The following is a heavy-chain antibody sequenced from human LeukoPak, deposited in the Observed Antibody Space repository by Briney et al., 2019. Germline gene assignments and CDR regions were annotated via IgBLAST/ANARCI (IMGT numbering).Heavy chain of an antibody. Sequence: SVEVSCKASGGTFSSYAISWVRQAPGQGLEWMGGIIPIFGTANYAQKFQGRVTITADESTSTAYMELSSLRSEDTAAYYCAREVDTAMANDAFDIWGQGTMVTVSS. V-gene: IGHV1-69*13. CDR1: GGTFSSYA. D-gene: IGHD5-18*01. CDR3: AREVDTAMANDAFDI. CDR2: IIPIFGTA. J-gene: IGHJ3*02.